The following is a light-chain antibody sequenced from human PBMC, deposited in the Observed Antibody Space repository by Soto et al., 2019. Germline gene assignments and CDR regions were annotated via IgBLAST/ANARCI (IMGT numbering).Light chain of an antibody. J-gene: IGKJ2*01. CDR2: KAS. Sequence: DIQMTQSPSTLSASVRDRVTITCRASQTISSWLAWYQQKPGKAPKLLIYKASILETGVPSRVSGGGSGTDFTLTISGLQPEDVATYYCQQYDSYPKTFGQGT. CDR3: QQYDSYPKT. CDR1: QTISSW. V-gene: IGKV1-5*03.